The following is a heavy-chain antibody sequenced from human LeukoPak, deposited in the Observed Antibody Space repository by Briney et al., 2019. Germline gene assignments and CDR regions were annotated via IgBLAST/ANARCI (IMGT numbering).Heavy chain of an antibody. CDR2: IYNSGNT. D-gene: IGHD1-26*01. Sequence: SETLSLTCAVSGGSISSGDYSWSWIRQPPGEGLEWIGFIYNSGNTYYNPSLKSRVTISVDTSKNQFSLKLSSVTAADTAVYYCARRRIVGATTRRYNWFDPWGQGTLVTVSS. J-gene: IGHJ5*02. CDR3: ARRRIVGATTRRYNWFDP. V-gene: IGHV4-30-4*07. CDR1: GGSISSGDYS.